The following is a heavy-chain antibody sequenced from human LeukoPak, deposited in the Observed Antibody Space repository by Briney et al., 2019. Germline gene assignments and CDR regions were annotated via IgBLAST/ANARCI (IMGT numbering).Heavy chain of an antibody. Sequence: PGGSLRLSFAGSGFTFSNYSINWVGRPPGKGLGWVSSISPSSHYIYYADSVRGRFTISRDNARNSLYLQMNSLRDEDTAVYYCARDRHTAMVYYYYYMDVWGTGTTVTVSS. CDR3: ARDRHTAMVYYYYYMDV. CDR1: GFTFSNYS. CDR2: ISPSSHYI. J-gene: IGHJ6*03. D-gene: IGHD5-18*01. V-gene: IGHV3-21*04.